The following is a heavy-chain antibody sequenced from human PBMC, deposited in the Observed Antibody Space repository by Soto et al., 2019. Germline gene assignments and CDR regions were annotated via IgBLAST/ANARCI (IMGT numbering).Heavy chain of an antibody. D-gene: IGHD3-10*01. V-gene: IGHV4-4*02. Sequence: SETLSLTCAVSSGSISSSNLWSWVRQPPGKGLEWIGEIYHSGSTNYNPSLKSRVTISVDKSKNQFSLKLSSVTAADTAVYYCARVGSGSYLIDYWGQGTLVTVSS. CDR1: SGSISSSNL. CDR3: ARVGSGSYLIDY. CDR2: IYHSGST. J-gene: IGHJ4*02.